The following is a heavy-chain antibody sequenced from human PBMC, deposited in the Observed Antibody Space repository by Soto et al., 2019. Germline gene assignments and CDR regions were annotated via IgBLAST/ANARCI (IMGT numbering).Heavy chain of an antibody. CDR2: ISWNSGTI. CDR1: GFGFDGYA. CDR3: VKDTQLRFYGMDV. V-gene: IGHV3-9*01. Sequence: DVQLVESGGGLVQPGRSLRLSCAASGFGFDGYAMHWVRQAPGKGLEWVSGISWNSGTIDYADSVKGRFTISRDNAKNSLHLQMNSLRREDTAMYYCVKDTQLRFYGMDVWGQGTTVTVSS. J-gene: IGHJ6*02.